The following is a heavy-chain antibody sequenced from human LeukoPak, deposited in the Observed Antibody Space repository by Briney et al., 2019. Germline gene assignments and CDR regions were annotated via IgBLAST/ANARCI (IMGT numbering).Heavy chain of an antibody. Sequence: SETLSLTCDVSGGSISSGLYSWSWIRQPLGKGLEWIGYIYHTGSTYYNPSLKSRVTISVDTSKNRFSLRLSSATAADTAVYYCARLQYCSGTSCYWFDPWGQGTLVTVSS. CDR2: IYHTGST. V-gene: IGHV4-30-2*01. CDR3: ARLQYCSGTSCYWFDP. CDR1: GGSISSGLYS. J-gene: IGHJ5*02. D-gene: IGHD2-2*01.